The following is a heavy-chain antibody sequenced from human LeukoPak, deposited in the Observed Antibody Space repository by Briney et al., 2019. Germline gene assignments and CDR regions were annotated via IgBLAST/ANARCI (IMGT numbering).Heavy chain of an antibody. Sequence: GASVKVSCKASGYTFTSYGITWVRQAPGQGLEWMGWISGYNGNTNYAQKFQGRVTMTTDTSTSTVYMELRSLRSDDTAVYYCARDDNYGSGQPDHWGQGILVTVSS. D-gene: IGHD3-10*01. V-gene: IGHV1-18*01. CDR3: ARDDNYGSGQPDH. CDR2: ISGYNGNT. CDR1: GYTFTSYG. J-gene: IGHJ5*02.